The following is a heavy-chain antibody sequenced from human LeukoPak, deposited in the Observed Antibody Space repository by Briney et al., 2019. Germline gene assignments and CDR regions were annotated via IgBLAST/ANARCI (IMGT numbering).Heavy chain of an antibody. CDR1: GFSFSIYE. D-gene: IGHD2-2*01. J-gene: IGHJ1*01. V-gene: IGHV3-21*01. CDR2: ISASDTYI. CDR3: AREPSGGYCSSSSCSRYFQH. Sequence: GGSLRLSCAASGFSFSIYEMNWVRQAPGKGLEWVSSISASDTYINYADSLKGRFTISRDNAKNSLYLQMNSLRAEDTAVYYCAREPSGGYCSSSSCSRYFQHWGQGTLVTVSS.